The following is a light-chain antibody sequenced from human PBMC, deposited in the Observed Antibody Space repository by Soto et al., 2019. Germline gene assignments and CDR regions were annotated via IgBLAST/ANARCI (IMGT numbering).Light chain of an antibody. CDR1: QSVSSN. CDR2: GAS. V-gene: IGKV3-15*01. CDR3: QQYNNWPRT. J-gene: IGKJ1*01. Sequence: EIVMTQYPATLSVSPGERATLSGRASQSVSSNLAWYQQKPGQAGRLLIYGASTRATGIPARFSGSGSGTEFTLTISSLQSEDFAVYYCQQYNNWPRTVGQGTKVEI.